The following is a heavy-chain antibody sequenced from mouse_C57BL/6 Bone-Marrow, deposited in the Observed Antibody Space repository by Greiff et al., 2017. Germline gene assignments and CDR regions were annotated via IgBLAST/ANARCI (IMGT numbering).Heavy chain of an antibody. V-gene: IGHV1-55*01. J-gene: IGHJ1*03. D-gene: IGHD2-5*01. CDR2: ISPGSGST. CDR1: GYTFTSYW. Sequence: QVQLQQPGAELVKPGASVKMSCKASGYTFTSYWITWVKQRPGQGLEWIGDISPGSGSTNYNEKFKSKATLTVDTSSSTAYMQLSSRTSEDSAVYYCARPYYSNYWYFDVWGTGTTVTVSS. CDR3: ARPYYSNYWYFDV.